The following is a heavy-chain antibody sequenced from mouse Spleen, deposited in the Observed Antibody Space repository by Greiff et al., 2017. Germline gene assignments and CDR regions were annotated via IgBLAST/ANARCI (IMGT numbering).Heavy chain of an antibody. J-gene: IGHJ2*01. Sequence: EVKLVESGGGLVKPGGSLKLSCAASGFTFSSYTMSWVRQTPEKRLEWVATISSGGSYTYYPDSVKGRFTISRDNPKNTLFLQMTSLRSEDTAMYYCARSAYYGDDYWGQGTTLTVSS. V-gene: IGHV5-6-4*01. CDR2: ISSGGSYT. CDR1: GFTFSSYT. CDR3: ARSAYYGDDY. D-gene: IGHD2-13*01.